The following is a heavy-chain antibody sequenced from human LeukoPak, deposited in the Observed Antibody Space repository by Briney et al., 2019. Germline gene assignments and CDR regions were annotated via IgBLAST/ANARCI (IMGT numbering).Heavy chain of an antibody. J-gene: IGHJ4*02. D-gene: IGHD6-19*01. CDR1: GYTFTSYA. CDR2: INTNTGNP. CDR3: ARDVTSGWYRGFDY. Sequence: ASVKVSCKASGYTFTSYAMNWVRQAPGQGLEWMGWINTNTGNPTYAQGFTGRFVFSLDTSVSTAYLQISSLKAEDTAVYYCARDVTSGWYRGFDYXGQGTLVTVSS. V-gene: IGHV7-4-1*02.